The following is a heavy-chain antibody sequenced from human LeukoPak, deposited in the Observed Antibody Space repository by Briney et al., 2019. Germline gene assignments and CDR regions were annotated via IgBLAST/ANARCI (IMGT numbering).Heavy chain of an antibody. Sequence: ASVMVSCKASGYSFTNYAITWVRQAPGQGLKWMEWISTYNGNTKNAQKLQGRVTMTTDTSTSTAYMELRTLRSGDTAVYYCARADTVRLGELSHFDYWGQGTLVTVSS. CDR3: ARADTVRLGELSHFDY. CDR1: GYSFTNYA. D-gene: IGHD3-16*02. J-gene: IGHJ4*02. V-gene: IGHV1-18*01. CDR2: ISTYNGNT.